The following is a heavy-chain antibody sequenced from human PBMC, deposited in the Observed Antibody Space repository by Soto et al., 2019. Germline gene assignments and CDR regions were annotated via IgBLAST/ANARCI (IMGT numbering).Heavy chain of an antibody. CDR3: ARGDCTNGVCYSVDDAYDN. CDR1: GYTFTSYA. V-gene: IGHV1-3*01. Sequence: ASVKVSCKDSGYTFTSYAMHWVRQAPGQRLEWMGWINAGNGNTKYSQKFQGRVTITRDTSASTAYMELSSLRSEDTAVYYCARGDCTNGVCYSVDDAYDNWRQRTMVPV. D-gene: IGHD2-8*01. J-gene: IGHJ3*02. CDR2: INAGNGNT.